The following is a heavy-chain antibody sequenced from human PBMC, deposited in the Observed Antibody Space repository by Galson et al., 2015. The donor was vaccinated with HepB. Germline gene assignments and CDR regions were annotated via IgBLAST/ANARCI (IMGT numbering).Heavy chain of an antibody. CDR1: GYTLTELS. V-gene: IGHV1-24*01. Sequence: SVKVSCKVSGYTLTELSMHWVRQAPGKGLEWMGGFDPEDGETIYAQKFQGRVTMTEDTSTDTAYMELSSLRSEDTAVYYCATPVRYSSSRGVPFYYGMNVWGQGTTVTVSS. CDR3: ATPVRYSSSRGVPFYYGMNV. J-gene: IGHJ6*02. CDR2: FDPEDGET. D-gene: IGHD6-13*01.